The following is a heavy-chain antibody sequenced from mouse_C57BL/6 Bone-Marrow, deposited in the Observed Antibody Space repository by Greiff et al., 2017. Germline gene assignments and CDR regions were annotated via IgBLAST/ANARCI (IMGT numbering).Heavy chain of an antibody. J-gene: IGHJ4*01. CDR3: ARCGWLLLPYYYAMDY. CDR1: GFNIKNTY. V-gene: IGHV14-3*01. Sequence: EVQGVESVAELVRPGASVKLSCTASGFNIKNTYMHWVKQRPEQGLEWIGRIDPANGNTKYAPKFQGKATLTADTSSNTAYLQLSSLTSEDTAIXYCARCGWLLLPYYYAMDYWGQGTSVTVSS. D-gene: IGHD2-3*01. CDR2: IDPANGNT.